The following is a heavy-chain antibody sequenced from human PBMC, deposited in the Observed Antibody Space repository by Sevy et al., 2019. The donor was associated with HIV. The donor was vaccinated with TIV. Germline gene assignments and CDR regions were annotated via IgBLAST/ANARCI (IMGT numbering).Heavy chain of an antibody. CDR2: ITVSGSRT. J-gene: IGHJ4*02. Sequence: GGSLRLSCVASGFSFSSYAMAWVRQTPGKGLEWVSAITVSGSRTYYAHSVKGRFTISRDNSQNILYLQMDSLRVEDTASYYCAKDTPFFYYASGNYYFEGIFDHWGQGALVTVSS. D-gene: IGHD3-10*01. CDR3: AKDTPFFYYASGNYYFEGIFDH. CDR1: GFSFSSYA. V-gene: IGHV3-23*01.